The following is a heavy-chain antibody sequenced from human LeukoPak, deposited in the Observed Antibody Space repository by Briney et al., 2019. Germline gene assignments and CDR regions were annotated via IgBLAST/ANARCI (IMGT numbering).Heavy chain of an antibody. D-gene: IGHD1-26*01. CDR3: ARAAREDSGSYYYYYYMDV. Sequence: PSETLSLTCTASGDSITNSNYYWGWVRQSPGRGLEWLGNIFYNGGPYYNPSLKSRVTISVDTSKNQFSLKLSSVTAADTAVYYCARAAREDSGSYYYYYYMDVWGKETTVTISS. CDR2: IFYNGGP. V-gene: IGHV4-39*07. J-gene: IGHJ6*03. CDR1: GDSITNSNYY.